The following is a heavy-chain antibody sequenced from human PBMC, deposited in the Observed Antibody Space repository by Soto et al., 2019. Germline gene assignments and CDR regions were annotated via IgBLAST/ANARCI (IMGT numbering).Heavy chain of an antibody. V-gene: IGHV3-30*04. CDR3: ARAIATGSLGRGYLDR. CDR1: GFTLSTYV. D-gene: IGHD2-15*01. J-gene: IGHJ4*02. Sequence: QVQLVESGGGVVQPGRSLRLSCAASGFTLSTYVMYWVRRSPGKGLEWVAIILNDGSDTYYADSVRGRLTVSRDDSKNPLDLQMNSLRVEDTAIYYCARAIATGSLGRGYLDRWGQGTLVTVSS. CDR2: ILNDGSDT.